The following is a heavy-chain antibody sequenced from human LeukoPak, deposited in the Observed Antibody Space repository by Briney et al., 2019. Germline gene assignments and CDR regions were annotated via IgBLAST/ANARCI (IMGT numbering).Heavy chain of an antibody. CDR2: MLSGDSP. V-gene: IGHV3-53*01. CDR1: GFTVRSNY. Sequence: VGSLRLSCAASGFTVRSNYMTWVRQAPGKGLEWVSVMLSGDSPYYDDSVKGRFTISRDNSKNTLDLQMNSLRDEDTGVYYCARADGYSSWFVHWGQGTLVTVPS. D-gene: IGHD5-18*01. J-gene: IGHJ5*02. CDR3: ARADGYSSWFVH.